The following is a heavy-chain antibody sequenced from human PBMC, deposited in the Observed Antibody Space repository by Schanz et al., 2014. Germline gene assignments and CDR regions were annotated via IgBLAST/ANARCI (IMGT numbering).Heavy chain of an antibody. CDR1: GFTFTTNA. Sequence: EVQLVESGGGLLQPGGSLRLSCAASGFTFTTNAMSWVRQPPGKGLEWVSAISGNGGSTYYADSVKGRFTISRDNSKNTLYLQMNSLRAEDTAVYFCARVRTIYGSGAMGYWGQGTLVTVSS. CDR3: ARVRTIYGSGAMGY. D-gene: IGHD3-10*01. CDR2: ISGNGGST. J-gene: IGHJ4*02. V-gene: IGHV3-23*04.